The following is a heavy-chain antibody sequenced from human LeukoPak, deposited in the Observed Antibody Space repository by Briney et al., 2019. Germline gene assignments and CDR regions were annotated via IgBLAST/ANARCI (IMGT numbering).Heavy chain of an antibody. D-gene: IGHD3-22*01. CDR3: AKDADENYYDSSGYSPTFGY. Sequence: GGSLRLSCAASGFTFSSYAMSWVRQAPGKGLEWVSAISGSGGSTYYADSVKGRFTISRDNSKNTPYLQMNSLRAEDTAVYYCAKDADENYYDSSGYSPTFGYWGQGTLVTVYS. V-gene: IGHV3-23*01. CDR1: GFTFSSYA. J-gene: IGHJ4*02. CDR2: ISGSGGST.